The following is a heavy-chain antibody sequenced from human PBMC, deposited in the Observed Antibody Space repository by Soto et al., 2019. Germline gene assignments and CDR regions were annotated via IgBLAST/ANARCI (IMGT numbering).Heavy chain of an antibody. CDR1: AGSLRVSGYY. V-gene: IGHV4-39*01. CDR2: TYCSRST. D-gene: IGHD5-12*01. Sequence: SETLSLTCTVSAGSLRVSGYYWGWIRQPPGKGLEWIGRTYCSRSTDYKPSREGRVTISVDTYKNHFSLELPSVTAADTAVYFCARQSGSGSYFGRWGQGTRVTVSS. J-gene: IGHJ4*02. CDR3: ARQSGSGSYFGR.